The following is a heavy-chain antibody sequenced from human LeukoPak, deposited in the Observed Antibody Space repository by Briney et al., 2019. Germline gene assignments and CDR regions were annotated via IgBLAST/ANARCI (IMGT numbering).Heavy chain of an antibody. CDR3: ARCISMVRGVIRPPDY. CDR2: IYYSGSA. J-gene: IGHJ4*02. CDR1: GGSISRNTYH. Sequence: SETLSLTCSVSGGSISRNTYHWGWIRQSPGKGLEWIGSIYYSGSAYYNPSLKSRLTISVDTSKNQFSLKLSSVTAADTAVYYCARCISMVRGVIRPPDYWGQGTLVTVSS. D-gene: IGHD3-10*01. V-gene: IGHV4-39*01.